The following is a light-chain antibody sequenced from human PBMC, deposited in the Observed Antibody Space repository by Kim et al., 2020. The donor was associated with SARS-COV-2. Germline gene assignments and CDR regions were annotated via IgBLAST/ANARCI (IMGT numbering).Light chain of an antibody. V-gene: IGKV1-6*01. CDR1: QGIRQD. CDR3: LQDYSYPIT. J-gene: IGKJ5*01. CDR2: AAS. Sequence: ASVGDRVTFTCRASQGIRQDVGWYQQKAGKAPTLLISAASNLQSGVPSRFSGSGSGTDFTLTISSLQPEDVAIYYCLQDYSYPITFGQGTRLEIK.